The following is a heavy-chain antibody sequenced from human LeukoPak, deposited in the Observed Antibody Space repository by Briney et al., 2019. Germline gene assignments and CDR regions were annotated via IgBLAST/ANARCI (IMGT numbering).Heavy chain of an antibody. Sequence: GASVKVSCKASGYTFTAYYVHWVRQATGQGLEWMGWMNPNSGNTGYAQKFQGRVTMTRNTSISTAYMELSSLRSEDTAVYYCARGSAYYFDYWGQGTLVTVSS. CDR3: ARGSAYYFDY. J-gene: IGHJ4*02. CDR2: MNPNSGNT. CDR1: GYTFTAYY. V-gene: IGHV1-8*02.